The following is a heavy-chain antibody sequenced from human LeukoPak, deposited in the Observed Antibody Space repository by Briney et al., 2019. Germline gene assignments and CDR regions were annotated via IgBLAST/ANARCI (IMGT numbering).Heavy chain of an antibody. J-gene: IGHJ3*02. CDR3: ARGYDFWSAPDAFDI. CDR2: INPNTGGT. CDR1: GYTFTVYY. V-gene: IGHV1-2*02. Sequence: ASVTVSFTSSGYTFTVYYLHWVRQAPGQGLEWMGWINPNTGGTTYAEKVQGRVTMTRDTSISTAYMELNRLRSDDTAMYFCARGYDFWSAPDAFDIWGQGTMVTVSS. D-gene: IGHD3-3*01.